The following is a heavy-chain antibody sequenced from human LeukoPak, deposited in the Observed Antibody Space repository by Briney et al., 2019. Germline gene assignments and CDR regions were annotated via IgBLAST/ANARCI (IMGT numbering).Heavy chain of an antibody. CDR1: GFTFSSYW. J-gene: IGHJ6*03. V-gene: IGHV3-7*01. CDR3: ARDQGQYQLLYQQYYYYYYMDV. D-gene: IGHD2-2*02. Sequence: GGSLRLSCAASGFTFSSYWMSWVRQAPGKGLEWVANIKQDGSEKYYVDSVKGRFTISRDNAKNSLYLQMNSLRAEDTAVYYCARDQGQYQLLYQQYYYYYYMDVWGKGTTVTVSS. CDR2: IKQDGSEK.